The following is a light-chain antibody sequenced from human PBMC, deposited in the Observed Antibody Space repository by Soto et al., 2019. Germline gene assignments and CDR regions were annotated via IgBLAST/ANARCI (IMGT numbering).Light chain of an antibody. Sequence: DIQMTQSPSSLSASVGDRVTITCRASQSISSYLNWYQQKPGKAPKLLIYAASSLQSGVPSRFSGSGSATDFTLTIRSLQPEDFATYYCQQSYSTPPLTFGGGTKVEIK. CDR1: QSISSY. CDR3: QQSYSTPPLT. CDR2: AAS. V-gene: IGKV1-39*01. J-gene: IGKJ4*01.